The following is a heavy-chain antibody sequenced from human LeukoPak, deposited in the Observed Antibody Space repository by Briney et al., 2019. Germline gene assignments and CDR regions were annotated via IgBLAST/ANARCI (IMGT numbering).Heavy chain of an antibody. CDR1: GYTFTNYA. J-gene: IGHJ5*02. CDR2: INTNTGNP. CDR3: VRDKEGRARWFDP. Sequence: ASVMVSCKASGYTFTNYAMNWVRQAPGQGLEWMGWINTNTGNPTYAQGFTGRFVFSLDTSVSTAYLQISSLKAEDTAVYYCVRDKEGRARWFDPWGQGTLVTVSS. V-gene: IGHV7-4-1*02.